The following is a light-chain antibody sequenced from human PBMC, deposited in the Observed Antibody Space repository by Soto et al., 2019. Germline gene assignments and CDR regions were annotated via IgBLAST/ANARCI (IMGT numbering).Light chain of an antibody. CDR1: QSLSRN. CDR2: DAS. CDR3: QHRSNWPPLT. V-gene: IGKV3-11*01. Sequence: IVLTQSPATLSLSPGERATLSCRASQSLSRNLAWYQQKRGQAPRLLIYDASNRATGIPARFSGSGSGTDFTLAISSLEPEDFAVYYCQHRSNWPPLTFGGGTKIEIK. J-gene: IGKJ4*01.